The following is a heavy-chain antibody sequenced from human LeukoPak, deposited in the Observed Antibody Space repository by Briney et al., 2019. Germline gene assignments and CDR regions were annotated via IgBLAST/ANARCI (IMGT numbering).Heavy chain of an antibody. D-gene: IGHD3-3*01. V-gene: IGHV3-7*01. CDR3: ARVPPERFLEG. CDR2: IKQDGSEK. J-gene: IGHJ4*02. Sequence: GGSLRLSCAASGFTFSSYGMHWVRQAPGKGLEWVANIKQDGSEKYYVDSVKGRFTISRDNAKNSLYLQMNSLRAEDTAVYYCARVPPERFLEGWGQGTLVTVSS. CDR1: GFTFSSYG.